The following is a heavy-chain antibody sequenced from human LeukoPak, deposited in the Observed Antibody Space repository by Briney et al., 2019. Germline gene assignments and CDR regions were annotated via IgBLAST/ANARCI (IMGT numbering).Heavy chain of an antibody. CDR2: INHSGST. D-gene: IGHD5-18*01. CDR1: GGSFSGYY. Sequence: SETLSLTCAAYGGSFSGYYWSWIRQPPGKGLEWIGEINHSGSTNYNPSLKSRVTISVDTSKNQFSLKLSSVTAADTAVYYCARAVDTGFDYWGQGTLVTVSS. CDR3: ARAVDTGFDY. V-gene: IGHV4-34*01. J-gene: IGHJ4*02.